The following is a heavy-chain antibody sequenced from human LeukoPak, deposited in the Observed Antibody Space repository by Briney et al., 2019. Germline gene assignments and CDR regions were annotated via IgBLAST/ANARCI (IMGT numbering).Heavy chain of an antibody. CDR1: GFTLSQYG. CDR2: IRYDASDK. CDR3: VKDRASTNCFDY. V-gene: IGHV3-30*02. D-gene: IGHD2-2*01. J-gene: IGHJ4*02. Sequence: GGSLRLSCAASGFTLSQYGMHWVPQAPGKGLEWVAFIRYDASDKYYPDSVKGRFTIYRDNSKNTLDLQMNSLRHEDTAVYYCVKDRASTNCFDYWGQGTLVTVSS.